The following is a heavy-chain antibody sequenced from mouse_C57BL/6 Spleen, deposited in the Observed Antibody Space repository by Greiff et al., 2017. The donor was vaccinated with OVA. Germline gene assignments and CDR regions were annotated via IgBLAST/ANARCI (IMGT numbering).Heavy chain of an antibody. CDR2: IDPETGGT. J-gene: IGHJ2*01. Sequence: VQLVESGAELVRPGASVTLSCKASGYTFTDYEMHWVKQTPVHGLEWIGAIDPETGGTAYNQKFKGKAILTADKSSSTAYMELRSLTSEDSAVYYCTRRGVGLYYFDYWGQGTTLTVSS. D-gene: IGHD4-1*01. CDR3: TRRGVGLYYFDY. V-gene: IGHV1-15*01. CDR1: GYTFTDYE.